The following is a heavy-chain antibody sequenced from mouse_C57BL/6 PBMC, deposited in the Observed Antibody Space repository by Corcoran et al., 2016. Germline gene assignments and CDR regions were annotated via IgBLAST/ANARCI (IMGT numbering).Heavy chain of an antibody. CDR3: ARDGTSYGSSSWFAY. Sequence: EVQLQQSGPELVKPGASVKISCKASGYTFTDYYMNWVKQSHGKSLEWIGDINPNNGGTSYNQKFKGKATLTVDKSSSTAYMELRSLTSEDSAVYYCARDGTSYGSSSWFAYWGQGTLVTVSA. V-gene: IGHV1-26*01. D-gene: IGHD1-1*01. CDR2: INPNNGGT. CDR1: GYTFTDYY. J-gene: IGHJ3*01.